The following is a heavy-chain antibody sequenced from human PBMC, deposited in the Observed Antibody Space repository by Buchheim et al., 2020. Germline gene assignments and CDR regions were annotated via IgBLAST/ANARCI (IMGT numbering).Heavy chain of an antibody. CDR2: IRSKAYGGTT. CDR1: GFTFGDYA. V-gene: IGHV3-49*04. Sequence: EVQLVESGGGLVQPGRSLRLSCTASGFTFGDYAMSWVRQAPGKGLEWVGFIRSKAYGGTTEYAASVKGRFTISRDDSKSIAYLQMNSLKTEDTAVYYCTTPRVVTAMVVNDYWGQGTL. D-gene: IGHD5-18*01. CDR3: TTPRVVTAMVVNDY. J-gene: IGHJ4*02.